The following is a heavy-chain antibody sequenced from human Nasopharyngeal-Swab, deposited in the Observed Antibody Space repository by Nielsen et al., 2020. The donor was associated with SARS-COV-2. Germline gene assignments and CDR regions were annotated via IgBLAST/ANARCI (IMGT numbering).Heavy chain of an antibody. CDR2: INAGNGNT. V-gene: IGHV1-3*01. CDR3: ARGRGYYGSGGYYYYMDV. D-gene: IGHD3-10*01. Sequence: WGRQAPGQRREWMGWINAGNGNTKYSQKFQGRVTITRDTSASTAYMELSSLRSEDTAVYYCARGRGYYGSGGYYYYMDVWGKGTTVTVSS. J-gene: IGHJ6*03.